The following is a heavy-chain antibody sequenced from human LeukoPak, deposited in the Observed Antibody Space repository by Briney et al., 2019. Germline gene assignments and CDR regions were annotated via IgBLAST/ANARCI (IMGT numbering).Heavy chain of an antibody. CDR1: GVTPSPYG. CDR2: ISYEGGTQ. Sequence: GGSLRLSCAASGVTPSPYGMHWVRQAPGKGLEWVAVISYEGGTQHYADSVKGRFIISRDNPRNTLYLQMNILRTEDTAVYYCAKEGTPQVSTWYDLWGQGTQVIVSS. D-gene: IGHD3-10*01. V-gene: IGHV3-30*18. J-gene: IGHJ5*02. CDR3: AKEGTPQVSTWYDL.